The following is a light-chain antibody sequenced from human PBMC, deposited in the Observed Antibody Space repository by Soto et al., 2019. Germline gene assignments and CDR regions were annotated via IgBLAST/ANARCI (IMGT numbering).Light chain of an antibody. J-gene: IGLJ1*01. V-gene: IGLV1-47*01. CDR3: AAWDDSLSVGYV. Sequence: VLTPPPSASGTPGQRVTISCSGSSSNIGSNYVYWYQQLPGTAPKLLIYRNNQRPSGVPDRFSGSKSGTSASLAISGLRSEDEADYYCAAWDDSLSVGYVFGTGTKVTVL. CDR1: SSNIGSNY. CDR2: RNN.